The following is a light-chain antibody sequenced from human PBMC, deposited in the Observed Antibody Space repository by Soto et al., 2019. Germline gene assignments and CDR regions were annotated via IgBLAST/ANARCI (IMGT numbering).Light chain of an antibody. Sequence: EIGMKQSPGTLSVSPGERATLSCRASQSVSSNLAWYQQKPGQAPRLLISDASTRATGIPARFSGSGSGTEFTLTVSSLQSEDFAVYYCQQYIKWPITFGQGTRLEIK. CDR2: DAS. J-gene: IGKJ5*01. CDR1: QSVSSN. V-gene: IGKV3-15*01. CDR3: QQYIKWPIT.